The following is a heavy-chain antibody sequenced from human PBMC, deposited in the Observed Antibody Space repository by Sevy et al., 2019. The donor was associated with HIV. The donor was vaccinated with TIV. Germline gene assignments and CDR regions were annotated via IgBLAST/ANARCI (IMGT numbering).Heavy chain of an antibody. V-gene: IGHV4-31*03. J-gene: IGHJ3*02. CDR1: GGSISSGGYY. D-gene: IGHD1-1*01. CDR3: ARGIDLGTVDI. CDR2: IYYSGST. Sequence: SETLSLTCTVSGGSISSGGYYWSWIRQHPGKGLEWIGYIYYSGSTYYNPSLNSRVTISVDTSKNQFYLKLSPVTAADTAVYYGARGIDLGTVDIWGQGTMVTVSS.